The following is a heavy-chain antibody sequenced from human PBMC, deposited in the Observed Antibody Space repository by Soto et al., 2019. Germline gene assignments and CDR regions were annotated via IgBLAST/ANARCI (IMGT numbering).Heavy chain of an antibody. V-gene: IGHV1-2*04. D-gene: IGHD6-13*01. CDR3: ARGEQQLENYYYYGMDV. J-gene: IGHJ6*02. CDR2: INPNSGGT. CDR1: GYTFTGYY. Sequence: GPSVKVSCKASGYTFTGYYMHWVRQAPGQGLEWMGWINPNSGGTNYAQKFQGWVTMTRDTSISTAYMELSRLRSDDTAVYYCARGEQQLENYYYYGMDVWGQGTTVTVSS.